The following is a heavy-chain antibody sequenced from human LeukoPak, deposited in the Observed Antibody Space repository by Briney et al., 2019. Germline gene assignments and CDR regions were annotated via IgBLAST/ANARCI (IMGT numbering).Heavy chain of an antibody. Sequence: GASVKVSCKASGYTFTGYYTHWVRQAPGQGLEWMGWINPNSGGTNYAQKFQGWVTMTRDTSISIAYMELSRLRSDDTAVYYCARYSSGNQFDYWGQGTLVTVSS. CDR1: GYTFTGYY. CDR2: INPNSGGT. J-gene: IGHJ4*02. D-gene: IGHD6-19*01. CDR3: ARYSSGNQFDY. V-gene: IGHV1-2*04.